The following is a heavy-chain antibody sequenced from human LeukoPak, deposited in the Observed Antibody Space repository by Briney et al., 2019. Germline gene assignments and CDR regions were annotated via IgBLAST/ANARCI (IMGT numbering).Heavy chain of an antibody. J-gene: IGHJ6*02. D-gene: IGHD3-22*01. V-gene: IGHV3-13*01. CDR3: ARDCYDSITGCNGMDV. Sequence: GGSLRLSCAASGFTSSNYDMHWVRQVPGKGLEWVAAIATVGDTFYPDSVKGRFTISRENAKNSLYLQMNSLRAGDTAVYYCARDCYDSITGCNGMDVRGQGTTVTVSS. CDR1: GFTSSNYD. CDR2: IATVGDT.